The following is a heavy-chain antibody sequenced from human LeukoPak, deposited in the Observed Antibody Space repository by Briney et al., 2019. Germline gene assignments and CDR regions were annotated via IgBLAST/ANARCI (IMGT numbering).Heavy chain of an antibody. CDR2: INPNSGGT. CDR3: ARDEYYDFWSGYRPGYFDY. J-gene: IGHJ4*02. Sequence: ASVKVSCKASGYTFTGYYMHWVRQAPGQGLEWMGWINPNSGGTNYAQKFQGGVTMTRDTSISTAYMELSRLRSDDTAVYYCARDEYYDFWSGYRPGYFDYWGQGTLVTVSS. D-gene: IGHD3-3*01. CDR1: GYTFTGYY. V-gene: IGHV1-2*02.